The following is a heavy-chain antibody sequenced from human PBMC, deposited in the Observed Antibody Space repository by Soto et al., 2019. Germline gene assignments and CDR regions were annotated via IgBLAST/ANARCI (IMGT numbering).Heavy chain of an antibody. Sequence: SVKVTCKASGYTFTSYYIHWVRQAPGQGLEWMGVINPSGGSTNYAQKFQGRVTITADESTSTAYMELSSLRSEDTVVYYCARDPTTPGGYFDYWGQATLVTVSS. CDR3: ARDPTTPGGYFDY. CDR2: INPSGGST. CDR1: GYTFTSYY. D-gene: IGHD4-17*01. J-gene: IGHJ4*02. V-gene: IGHV1-46*01.